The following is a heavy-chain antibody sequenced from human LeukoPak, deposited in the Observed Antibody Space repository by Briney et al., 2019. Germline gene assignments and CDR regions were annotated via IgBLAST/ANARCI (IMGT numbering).Heavy chain of an antibody. D-gene: IGHD4-17*01. V-gene: IGHV3-66*01. CDR3: ASMTTVTTFAFDI. J-gene: IGHJ3*02. CDR2: IYSGGST. CDR1: GFTVSSNY. Sequence: GGSLRLSCAASGFTVSSNYMSWVRQAPGKGLEWVSVIYSGGSTYYADSVKGRFTISRDNSKNTLYLQMNSLRAEDTAVYYCASMTTVTTFAFDIWGQGTMVTVSS.